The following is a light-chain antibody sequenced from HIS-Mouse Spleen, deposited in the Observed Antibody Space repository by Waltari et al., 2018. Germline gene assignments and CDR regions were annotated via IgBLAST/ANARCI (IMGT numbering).Light chain of an antibody. J-gene: IGLJ3*02. Sequence: QSALTQPASVSGSPGQSITIPCTGTSSDVGGYNLVSWYQQHPGKAPKLSIYEGSKRPSGVSNRFSGSKSGNTASLTISGLQAEDEADYYCCSYAGSSTWVFGGGTKLTVL. V-gene: IGLV2-23*01. CDR3: CSYAGSSTWV. CDR1: SSDVGGYNL. CDR2: EGS.